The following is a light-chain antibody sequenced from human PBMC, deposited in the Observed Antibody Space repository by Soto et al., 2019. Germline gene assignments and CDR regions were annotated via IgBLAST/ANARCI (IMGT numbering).Light chain of an antibody. CDR3: QYYVMSSPYT. V-gene: IGKV3-20*01. CDR1: QSISSSY. CDR2: GAS. Sequence: EIVWTQSPGTLSLSPGEGATLSCRTSQSISSSYLSWFQQRPGQAPRVLIYGASNRASGIPDRFSGSGSGTDFTLTISSLEPEDFAVYYCQYYVMSSPYTFGQGTKLDIK. J-gene: IGKJ2*01.